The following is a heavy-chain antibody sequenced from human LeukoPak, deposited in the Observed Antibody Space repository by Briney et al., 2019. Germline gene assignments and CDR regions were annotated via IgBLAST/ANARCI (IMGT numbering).Heavy chain of an antibody. CDR3: AKDYGYSYGSALYYFDY. CDR1: GFTFSSYG. V-gene: IGHV3-23*01. D-gene: IGHD5-18*01. Sequence: GGSLRLSCAASGFTFSSYGMSWVRQAPGKWLEWGSAISGSGGSTYYADSVKGRFTISRDNSKNTLYLQMNSRRAEDTAVYYCAKDYGYSYGSALYYFDYWGQGTLVTVSS. J-gene: IGHJ4*02. CDR2: ISGSGGST.